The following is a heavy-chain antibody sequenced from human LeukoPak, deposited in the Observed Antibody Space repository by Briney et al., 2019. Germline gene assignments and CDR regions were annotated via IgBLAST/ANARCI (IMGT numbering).Heavy chain of an antibody. CDR2: ISYDGSNK. V-gene: IGHV3-30*03. J-gene: IGHJ4*02. Sequence: GGSLRLSCAASGFTFSSYGMHWVRQAPGKGLEWVAVISYDGSNKYYADSVKGRFTISRDNAKNSLYLQMNSLRAEDTAVYYCARELMAALFDYWGQGTLVTVSS. CDR3: ARELMAALFDY. D-gene: IGHD2-8*01. CDR1: GFTFSSYG.